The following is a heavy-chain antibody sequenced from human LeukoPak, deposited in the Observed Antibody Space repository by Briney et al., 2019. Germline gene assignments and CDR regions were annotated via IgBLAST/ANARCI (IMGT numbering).Heavy chain of an antibody. CDR1: GYTFTYRY. V-gene: IGHV1-45*02. Sequence: ASVKVFCKASGYTFTYRYLHWVRQAPGQALEWMGWITPFNGNTNYAQKFQDRVTITRDRSMSTAYMELSSLRSEDTAMYYCASSYCSSTSCYQYWFDPWGQGTLVTVSS. CDR3: ASSYCSSTSCYQYWFDP. J-gene: IGHJ5*02. D-gene: IGHD2-2*01. CDR2: ITPFNGNT.